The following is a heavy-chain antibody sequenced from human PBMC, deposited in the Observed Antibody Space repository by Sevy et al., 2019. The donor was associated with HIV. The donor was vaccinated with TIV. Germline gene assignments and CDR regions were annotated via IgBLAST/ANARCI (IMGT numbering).Heavy chain of an antibody. D-gene: IGHD5-12*01. CDR1: GFSFSNYD. CDR2: ISGSGGST. V-gene: IGHV3-23*01. CDR3: GGYPRYDWPPNFDY. J-gene: IGHJ4*02. Sequence: GGYLRLSCVVSGFSFSNYDMSWVRQAPGKGLEWVSGISGSGGSTYYADSVKGRFTISRDNSKNTLYLQMNSLRAGDTAVYYCGGYPRYDWPPNFDYWGQGTLVTVSS.